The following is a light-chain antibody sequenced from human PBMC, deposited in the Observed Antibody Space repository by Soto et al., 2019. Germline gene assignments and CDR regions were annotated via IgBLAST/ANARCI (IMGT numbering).Light chain of an antibody. Sequence: QSALTQPASVSGSPGQSITVSCTGTSTDVGTYNLVSWHQHHPGKAPKLIIYEGSKRPSGVSNRFFGSKSGNTASLTISGLQAEDEADYYCCSFAVGSTLVFGGGTKVTVL. V-gene: IGLV2-23*01. CDR2: EGS. CDR1: STDVGTYNL. J-gene: IGLJ2*01. CDR3: CSFAVGSTLV.